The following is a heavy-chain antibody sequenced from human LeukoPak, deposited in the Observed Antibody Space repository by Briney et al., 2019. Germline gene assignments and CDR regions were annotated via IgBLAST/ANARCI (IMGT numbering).Heavy chain of an antibody. J-gene: IGHJ6*03. V-gene: IGHV1-69*13. CDR2: IIPIFGTA. D-gene: IGHD6-6*01. Sequence: GASVKVSCKASGDNFSTYAISWVRQAPGQGLEWMGGIIPIFGTANYAQKFQGRVTITADESTSTAYMELSSLRSDDTAAYYCARAPSSSSSRYYYYYYMDVWGKGTTVTVSS. CDR1: GDNFSTYA. CDR3: ARAPSSSSSRYYYYYYMDV.